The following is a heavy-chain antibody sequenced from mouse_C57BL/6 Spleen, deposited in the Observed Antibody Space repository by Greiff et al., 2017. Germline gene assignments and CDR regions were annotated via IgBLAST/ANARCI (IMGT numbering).Heavy chain of an antibody. CDR3: ARNYGSRYGGDFDV. CDR2: ISYSGST. V-gene: IGHV3-1*01. CDR1: GYSITSGYD. D-gene: IGHD1-1*01. J-gene: IGHJ1*03. Sequence: EVQRVESGPGMVKPSQSLSLTCTVTGYSITSGYDWHWIRHFPGNKLEWMGYISYSGSTNYNPSLKSRISITHDTSKNHFFLKLNSVTTEDTATYYCARNYGSRYGGDFDVWGTGTTVTVSS.